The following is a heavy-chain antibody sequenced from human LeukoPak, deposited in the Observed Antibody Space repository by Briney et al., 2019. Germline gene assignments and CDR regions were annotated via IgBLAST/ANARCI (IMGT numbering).Heavy chain of an antibody. CDR1: GYSFRSYE. J-gene: IGHJ4*02. D-gene: IGHD4-23*01. Sequence: ASVTVSCKASGYSFRSYEINWVRQAPGQGLEWVGWIHPNSGKTGYAQKFQGRVTMTRDTSTETAFMELSSLKFDDTAIFYCARGHYGGNRYFDIWGQGTLVTVSS. CDR2: IHPNSGKT. V-gene: IGHV1-8*01. CDR3: ARGHYGGNRYFDI.